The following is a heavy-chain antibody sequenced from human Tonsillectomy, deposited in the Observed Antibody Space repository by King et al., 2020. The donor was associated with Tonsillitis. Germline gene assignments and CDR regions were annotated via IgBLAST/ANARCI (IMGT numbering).Heavy chain of an antibody. CDR3: TRDPYGLYYDSSGYVDY. CDR2: IRSKAYGGTT. J-gene: IGHJ4*02. V-gene: IGHV3-49*04. CDR1: GFTFGDYA. D-gene: IGHD3-22*01. Sequence: VQLVESGGGLVQPGRSLRLSCTASGFTFGDYAMSWVRQAPGKGLEWVGFIRSKAYGGTTEYAASVKGRFTISRDDSKSIAYLQMNSLKTEDTAVYYCTRDPYGLYYDSSGYVDYWGQGTLVTVSS.